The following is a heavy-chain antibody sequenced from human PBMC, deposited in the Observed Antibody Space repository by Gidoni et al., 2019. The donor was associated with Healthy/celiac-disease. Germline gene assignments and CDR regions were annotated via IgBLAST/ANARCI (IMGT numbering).Heavy chain of an antibody. CDR1: GFTFSSYS. CDR3: ARAGGSVTIFGVVSDKPYYYYGMDV. Sequence: EVQLVESGGGLVKPGGSLRLSCAASGFTFSSYSMNWVRQAPGKGLEWVSSISSSSSYIYYADSVKGRFTISRDNAKNSLYLQMNSLRAEDTAVYYCARAGGSVTIFGVVSDKPYYYYGMDVWGQGTTVTVSS. D-gene: IGHD3-3*01. J-gene: IGHJ6*02. V-gene: IGHV3-21*01. CDR2: ISSSSSYI.